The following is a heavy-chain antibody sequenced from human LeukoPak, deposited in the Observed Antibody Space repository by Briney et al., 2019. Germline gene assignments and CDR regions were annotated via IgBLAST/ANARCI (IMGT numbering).Heavy chain of an antibody. CDR3: VRERFGAIVEN. Sequence: GGSLRLSCAASGFTVANDRTSWVRQAPGKGLEWVSTVYGGGNTAYADSVKGRFTISRDTSKNTLLLQMNSVRAEDTALYFCVRERFGAIVENWGQGALVIVSS. D-gene: IGHD3-10*01. V-gene: IGHV3-53*01. CDR1: GFTVANDR. J-gene: IGHJ4*02. CDR2: VYGGGNT.